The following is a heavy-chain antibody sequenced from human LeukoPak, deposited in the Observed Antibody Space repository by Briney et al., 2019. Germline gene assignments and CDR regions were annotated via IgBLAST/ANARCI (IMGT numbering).Heavy chain of an antibody. J-gene: IGHJ4*02. CDR2: VHYSGST. CDR3: ARIHRYCSGGACYVLDN. Sequence: SETLSLTCSVSGGSISSDYWGWIRQPPGKGLEWIAYVHYSGSTSYNPSLKSRVTISIDTSKNQFSLKLSSVTAADTAVYYCARIHRYCSGGACYVLDNWGQGTLVAVSS. V-gene: IGHV4-59*01. D-gene: IGHD2-15*01. CDR1: GGSISSDY.